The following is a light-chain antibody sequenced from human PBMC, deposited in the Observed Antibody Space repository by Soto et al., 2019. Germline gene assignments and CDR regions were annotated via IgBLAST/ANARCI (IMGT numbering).Light chain of an antibody. CDR2: GAS. J-gene: IGKJ2*01. CDR3: QQYNNWPRT. V-gene: IGKV3-15*01. CDR1: QSVRSN. Sequence: EIVMTQSLATLSVSPGERATLSCRASQSVRSNLAWYQQKPGQAPRLLIYGASTRATGIPARFSGSGSGTEFTLTISSLQSEDFAVYYCQQYNNWPRTFGQGTKLEIK.